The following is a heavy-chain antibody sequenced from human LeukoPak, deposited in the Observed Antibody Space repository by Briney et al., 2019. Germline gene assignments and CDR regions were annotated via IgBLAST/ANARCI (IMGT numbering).Heavy chain of an antibody. J-gene: IGHJ4*02. CDR2: ISWNSGSI. CDR1: GFTFDDYA. Sequence: PGRSLRLSCAASGFTFDDYAMHWVRQAPGKGLEWVSGISWNSGSIGYADSVKGRFTISRDNAKNSLYLQMNSLRAEDTALYYCAKVGSSGCFDYWGQGTLVTVSS. D-gene: IGHD6-19*01. CDR3: AKVGSSGCFDY. V-gene: IGHV3-9*01.